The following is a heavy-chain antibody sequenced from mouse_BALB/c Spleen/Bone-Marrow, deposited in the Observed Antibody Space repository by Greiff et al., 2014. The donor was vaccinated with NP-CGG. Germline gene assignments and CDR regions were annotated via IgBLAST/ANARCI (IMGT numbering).Heavy chain of an antibody. CDR3: ARSGGNSMDY. Sequence: LMESGPELVKPGALVKISCKASGYTFTSYDINWVKQRPGQGLEWIGWIYPGDGSTKYNEKFKGKATLTADKSSSTAYMQLSSRTSENAADYFCARSGGNSMDYWGQGTSVTVSS. V-gene: IGHV1S33*01. D-gene: IGHD1-1*02. CDR1: GYTFTSYD. J-gene: IGHJ4*01. CDR2: IYPGDGST.